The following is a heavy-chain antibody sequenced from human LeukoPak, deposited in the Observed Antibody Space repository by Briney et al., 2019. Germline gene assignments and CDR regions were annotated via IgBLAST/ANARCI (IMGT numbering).Heavy chain of an antibody. V-gene: IGHV3-11*04. CDR1: GFTFSDYN. J-gene: IGHJ4*02. CDR2: ISRSGSTK. CDR3: AKDPSMVRGVSYEDY. Sequence: PGGSLRLSCAASGFTFSDYNMRWIRQAPGKGLEWVSSISRSGSTKYYADSVKGRFTISRDDSKNTLYLQMNSLRAEDTAVYYCAKDPSMVRGVSYEDYWGQGTLVTVSS. D-gene: IGHD3-10*01.